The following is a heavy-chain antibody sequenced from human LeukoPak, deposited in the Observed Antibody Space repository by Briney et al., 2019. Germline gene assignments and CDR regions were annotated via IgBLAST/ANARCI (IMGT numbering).Heavy chain of an antibody. CDR2: IKSDGSTT. Sequence: GGSLRLSCAASGSTFNSHWMHWVRQAPGKGLVWVSRIKSDGSTTTYADSVRGRFTISRDYAKNTLYLQMNSLRADDTAVYYCAYGDFAKCDYWGQGTLVTVFS. V-gene: IGHV3-74*01. CDR1: GSTFNSHW. J-gene: IGHJ4*02. CDR3: AYGDFAKCDY. D-gene: IGHD4-17*01.